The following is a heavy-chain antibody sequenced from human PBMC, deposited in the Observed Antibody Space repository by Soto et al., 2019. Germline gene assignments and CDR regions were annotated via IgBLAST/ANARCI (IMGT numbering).Heavy chain of an antibody. Sequence: ASVKVSCKASGGTFSSYTISWVRQAPGQGLEWMGRIIPILGIANYAQKFQGRVTITADKSTSTAYMELSSLRSEDTAVYYCAREVAGITTNDAFDIWGQGTMVTVSS. D-gene: IGHD1-20*01. V-gene: IGHV1-69*04. CDR2: IIPILGIA. J-gene: IGHJ3*02. CDR3: AREVAGITTNDAFDI. CDR1: GGTFSSYT.